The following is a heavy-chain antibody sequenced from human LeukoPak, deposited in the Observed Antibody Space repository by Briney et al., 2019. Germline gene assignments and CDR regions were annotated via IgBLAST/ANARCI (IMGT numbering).Heavy chain of an antibody. CDR1: GYSFTSYW. J-gene: IGHJ4*02. V-gene: IGHV5-51*01. Sequence: GESLKISCKGSGYSFTSYWIGWVRQMPGKGLEWMGIIYPGDSDTRYSPSFQGQVTISADKSISTAYVQWSSLKASDTAMYYCARSYCSGGSCYSPTYYYFDYWGQGTLVTVSS. CDR2: IYPGDSDT. D-gene: IGHD2-15*01. CDR3: ARSYCSGGSCYSPTYYYFDY.